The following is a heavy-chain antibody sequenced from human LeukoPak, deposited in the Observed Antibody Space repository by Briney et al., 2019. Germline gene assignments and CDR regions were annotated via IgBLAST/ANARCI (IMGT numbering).Heavy chain of an antibody. Sequence: GGSLRLSCAASGFTFSSYGMHWVRQAPGKGLEWVAVISYDGSNKYYADSVKGRFTISRDNSKNALYLQMNSLRAEDTAVYYCAKDLGTGESVLDAFDIWGHGTMVTVSS. D-gene: IGHD3/OR15-3a*01. CDR2: ISYDGSNK. J-gene: IGHJ3*02. CDR3: AKDLGTGESVLDAFDI. V-gene: IGHV3-30*18. CDR1: GFTFSSYG.